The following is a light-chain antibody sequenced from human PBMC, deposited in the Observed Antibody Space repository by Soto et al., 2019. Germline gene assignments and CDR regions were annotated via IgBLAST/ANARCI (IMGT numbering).Light chain of an antibody. CDR1: QSVSSN. CDR3: QQYNNWPCT. V-gene: IGKV3-15*01. CDR2: GAS. J-gene: IGKJ2*01. Sequence: EIVMTQSPATLSVSPGERATVSCRASQSVSSNLAWYQQKPGQAPRLLIYGASTRATGNPARFGASGSGTDFTLTIGSLQSEDFAVYYCQQYNNWPCTFGQGTKLLIK.